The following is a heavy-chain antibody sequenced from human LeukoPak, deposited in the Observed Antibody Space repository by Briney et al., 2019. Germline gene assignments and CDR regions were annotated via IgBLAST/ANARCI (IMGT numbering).Heavy chain of an antibody. D-gene: IGHD1-1*01. CDR1: GYTFTSYA. Sequence: ASVKVSCKASGYTFTSYAMHWVRQTPGQRLEWMGWINAGNGNTKYSQKFQGRVTITRDTSASTAYMELSSLRSEDTAVYYCARDGRLGCWTPADYWGQGTLVTVSS. V-gene: IGHV1-3*01. CDR3: ARDGRLGCWTPADY. J-gene: IGHJ4*02. CDR2: INAGNGNT.